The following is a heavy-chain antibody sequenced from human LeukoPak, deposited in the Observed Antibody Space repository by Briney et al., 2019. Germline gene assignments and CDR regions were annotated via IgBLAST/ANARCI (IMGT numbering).Heavy chain of an antibody. CDR1: GGSISSYY. D-gene: IGHD3-3*01. V-gene: IGHV4-59*01. Sequence: SETLSLTCTVSGGSISSYYWSWIRQPPGKGLEWIGYIYYSGSTNYNPSLKSRVTISVDTSKNQFSLKLSSVTAADTAVYYCARDLRVGTTYDFWSGYRTYYYMDVWGKGTTVTVSS. CDR2: IYYSGST. CDR3: ARDLRVGTTYDFWSGYRTYYYMDV. J-gene: IGHJ6*03.